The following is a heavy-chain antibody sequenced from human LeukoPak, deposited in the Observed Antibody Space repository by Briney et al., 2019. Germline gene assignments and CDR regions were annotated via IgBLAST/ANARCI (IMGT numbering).Heavy chain of an antibody. Sequence: ASVKVSCKASGYTFTSYYMHWVRQAPGQGLEWMGIINPSGGSTSYAQKFQGRVTMTRDMFTSTVYMELSSLRSEDTAVYYCARDFAAAAGTRSDAFDIWGQGTMVTVSS. D-gene: IGHD6-13*01. CDR1: GYTFTSYY. CDR2: INPSGGST. CDR3: ARDFAAAAGTRSDAFDI. V-gene: IGHV1-46*01. J-gene: IGHJ3*02.